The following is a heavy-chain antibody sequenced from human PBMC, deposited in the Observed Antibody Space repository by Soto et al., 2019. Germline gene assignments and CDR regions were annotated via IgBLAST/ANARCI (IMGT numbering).Heavy chain of an antibody. CDR3: ARAGGSSSSYYYYYYGMDV. D-gene: IGHD6-6*01. CDR2: TYYRSKWYN. V-gene: IGHV6-1*01. CDR1: GYSVSSNSAA. Sequence: SQTLSLTCAISGYSVSSNSAAWNWIRQSPSRGLEWLGRTYYRSKWYNDYAVSVKSRITINPDTSKNQFSLQLNSVTPEDTAVYYCARAGGSSSSYYYYYYGMDVWGQGTTVTV. J-gene: IGHJ6*02.